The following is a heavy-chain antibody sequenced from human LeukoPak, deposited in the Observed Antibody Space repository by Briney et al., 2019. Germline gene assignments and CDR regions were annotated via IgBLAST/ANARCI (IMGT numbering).Heavy chain of an antibody. CDR1: GGSISSSSYY. Sequence: PSETLSLTCTVSGGSISSSSYYWGWIRQPPGKGLEWIGSIYYSGSTYYNPSLKSRVTISVDTSKNQFSLKLISVTAADTAVYYCARDRAAAGEGAFDIWGQGTMVTVSS. D-gene: IGHD6-13*01. V-gene: IGHV4-39*07. CDR3: ARDRAAAGEGAFDI. CDR2: IYYSGST. J-gene: IGHJ3*02.